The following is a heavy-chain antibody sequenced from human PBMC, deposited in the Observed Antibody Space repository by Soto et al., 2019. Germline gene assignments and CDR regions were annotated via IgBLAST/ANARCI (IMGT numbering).Heavy chain of an antibody. Sequence: GGSLRLSCAASGFTFSSYAMHWVRQAPGKGLEWVAVISYDGSNKYYADSVKGRFTISRDNSKNTLYLQMNSLRAEDTAVYYCARGSFGEYAYYGMDVWGQGTTVTVSS. J-gene: IGHJ6*02. CDR2: ISYDGSNK. CDR3: ARGSFGEYAYYGMDV. D-gene: IGHD3-10*01. CDR1: GFTFSSYA. V-gene: IGHV3-30-3*01.